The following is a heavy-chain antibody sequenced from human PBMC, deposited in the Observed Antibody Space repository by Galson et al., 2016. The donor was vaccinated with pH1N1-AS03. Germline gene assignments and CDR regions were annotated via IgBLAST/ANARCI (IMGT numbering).Heavy chain of an antibody. D-gene: IGHD2-15*01. CDR2: VSARGTT. CDR3: ARDRRDCSGGSCSQDGWFDP. Sequence: SETLSLTRSVSGASVSHYASYWGWIRQAPGKGLEWIATVSARGTTYHNPSLDSRLTISLDTSKNHFSLTLTSVTAADTAMYYCARDRRDCSGGSCSQDGWFDPWGQGSLVVVSS. CDR1: GASVSHYASY. V-gene: IGHV4-39*07. J-gene: IGHJ5*02.